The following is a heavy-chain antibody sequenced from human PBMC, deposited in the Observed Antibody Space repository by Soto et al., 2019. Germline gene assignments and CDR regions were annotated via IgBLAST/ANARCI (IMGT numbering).Heavy chain of an antibody. Sequence: QVQLVQSGAEVKKPGASVKVSCKASGYTFTSYGISWVRQAPGQGLEWMGWISAYNGNTNYAQKLQGRVTMTTDTTTSTAYMELRSLRSDDTAVYYCERGRAPTWIQLWSPFDYWGQGTLVTVSS. CDR3: ERGRAPTWIQLWSPFDY. V-gene: IGHV1-18*01. CDR2: ISAYNGNT. CDR1: GYTFTSYG. J-gene: IGHJ4*02. D-gene: IGHD5-18*01.